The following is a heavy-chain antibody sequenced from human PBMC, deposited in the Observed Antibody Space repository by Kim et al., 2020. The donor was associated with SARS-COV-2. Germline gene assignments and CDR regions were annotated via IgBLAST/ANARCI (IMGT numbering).Heavy chain of an antibody. Sequence: SETLSLTCTVSGGSISSSSYYWGWIRQPPGKGLEWIGSIYYSGSTYYNPSLKSRVTISVDTSKNQFSLKLSSVTAADTAVYYCARVGVLAAASLLFDYWGQGTLVTVSS. J-gene: IGHJ4*02. CDR2: IYYSGST. D-gene: IGHD6-13*01. CDR3: ARVGVLAAASLLFDY. CDR1: GGSISSSSYY. V-gene: IGHV4-39*07.